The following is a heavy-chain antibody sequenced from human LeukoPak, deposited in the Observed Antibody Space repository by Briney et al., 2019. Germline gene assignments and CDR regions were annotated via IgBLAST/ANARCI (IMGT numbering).Heavy chain of an antibody. D-gene: IGHD4-11*01. CDR2: INYSEKP. CDR3: ARSEINDYMNY. Sequence: SETLSLTCSVSGYSIRSGYHWAWIRQPPGKGLEWIGSINYSEKPYYNPSLKSRVTISVDTSKNQFSLRMTSVTAADTAFYFCARSEINDYMNYWGQGMPVTVSS. J-gene: IGHJ4*02. V-gene: IGHV4-38-2*02. CDR1: GYSIRSGYH.